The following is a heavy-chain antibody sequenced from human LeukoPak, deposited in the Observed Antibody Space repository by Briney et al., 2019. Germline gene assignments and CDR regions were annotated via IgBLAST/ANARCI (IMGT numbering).Heavy chain of an antibody. J-gene: IGHJ4*02. D-gene: IGHD3-22*01. CDR3: ARGRAHSDSGSRLLQEY. CDR1: GYSFTACY. Sequence: ASVKVSCKTSGYSFTACYMHWVRQAPGQGLEWMGWLNPNSGTTRYAQNFQGRVTLTSDTSINTAYLELSSLKSDDTAVYYCARGRAHSDSGSRLLQEYWGQGILVTVSS. CDR2: LNPNSGTT. V-gene: IGHV1-2*02.